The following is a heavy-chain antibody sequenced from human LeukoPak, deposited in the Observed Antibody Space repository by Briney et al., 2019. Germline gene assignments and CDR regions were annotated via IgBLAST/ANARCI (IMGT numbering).Heavy chain of an antibody. Sequence: GGSLRLSCAASGFNFRSYEMNWVRQAPGKGLQWVSYISSSGSAISYADSVKGRFTISRDNSKNSLNLQMDTLRAEDTAVYYCARGDGTYSHNWFDHWGQGTLVTISP. CDR2: ISSSGSAI. CDR1: GFNFRSYE. J-gene: IGHJ5*02. D-gene: IGHD1-26*01. V-gene: IGHV3-48*03. CDR3: ARGDGTYSHNWFDH.